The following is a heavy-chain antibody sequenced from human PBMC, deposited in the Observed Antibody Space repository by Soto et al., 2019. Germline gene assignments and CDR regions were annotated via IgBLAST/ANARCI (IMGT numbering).Heavy chain of an antibody. Sequence: SETLSLTCAVYGGSFSGYYWSWIRQPPGKGLEWIGEINHSGSTNYNPSLKSRVTISVDTSKNQFSLKLSSVTAADTAVYYCARGFSSGVTGTIGRYYYYYGMDVWGQGTTVTVSS. CDR2: INHSGST. J-gene: IGHJ6*02. D-gene: IGHD1-20*01. CDR1: GGSFSGYY. CDR3: ARGFSSGVTGTIGRYYYYYGMDV. V-gene: IGHV4-34*01.